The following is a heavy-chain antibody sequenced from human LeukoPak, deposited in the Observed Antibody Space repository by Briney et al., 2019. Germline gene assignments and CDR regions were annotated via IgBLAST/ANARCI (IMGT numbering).Heavy chain of an antibody. J-gene: IGHJ4*02. CDR2: IYTSGST. CDR3: ASLSGGYGDHDY. Sequence: SETLSLTCTVSGDSISSNYWSWIRQPAGKGLEWIGRIYTSGSTNYNPSLKSRVTISVDTSKNQFSLKLSSVTAADTAVYYCASLSGGYGDHDYWGQGTLVTVSS. D-gene: IGHD3-10*01. V-gene: IGHV4-4*07. CDR1: GDSISSNY.